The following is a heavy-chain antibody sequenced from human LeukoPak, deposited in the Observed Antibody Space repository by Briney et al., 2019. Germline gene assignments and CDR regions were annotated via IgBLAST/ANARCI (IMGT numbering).Heavy chain of an antibody. CDR3: ASYSGYDASFDY. CDR1: GFTFSSYG. CDR2: IWYDGSNK. D-gene: IGHD5-12*01. Sequence: PGRSLRLSCAASGFTFSSYGMHWVRQAPGKGLEWVAVIWYDGSNKYYADSVKGRFTISRDNSKNTLYLQMSSLRAEDTAVYYCASYSGYDASFDYWGQGTLVTVSS. V-gene: IGHV3-33*01. J-gene: IGHJ4*02.